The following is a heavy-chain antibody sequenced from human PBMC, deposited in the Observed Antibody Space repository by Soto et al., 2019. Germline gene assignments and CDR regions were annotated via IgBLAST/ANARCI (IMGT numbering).Heavy chain of an antibody. J-gene: IGHJ4*02. D-gene: IGHD2-15*01. CDR2: IYYTGST. V-gene: IGHV4-59*01. CDR1: GDSIKNYY. CDR3: AKYRRTEAEGYTLDY. Sequence: SETLSLTCTVSGDSIKNYYWSWIRQRPGKRLEWIGYIYYTGSTTYNPSLESRVTMSVDTSKNQFSLKLSSVNAADTAVYYCAKYRRTEAEGYTLDYWGRGTLVTVSS.